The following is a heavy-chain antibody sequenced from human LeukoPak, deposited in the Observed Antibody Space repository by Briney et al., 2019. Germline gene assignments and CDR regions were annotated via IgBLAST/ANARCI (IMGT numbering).Heavy chain of an antibody. CDR2: IYYSGST. CDR1: GGSISSGGYY. D-gene: IGHD2/OR15-2a*01. Sequence: PSQTLFLTCTVSGGSISSGGYYWSWIRQLPGKGLEWIVYIYYSGSTNYNPSLKSRVTISVNTSKNQFSLKLSSVTAADTAVYYCARDFSAGKGRYYFDYWGQGTLVTVSS. CDR3: ARDFSAGKGRYYFDY. J-gene: IGHJ4*02. V-gene: IGHV4-61*08.